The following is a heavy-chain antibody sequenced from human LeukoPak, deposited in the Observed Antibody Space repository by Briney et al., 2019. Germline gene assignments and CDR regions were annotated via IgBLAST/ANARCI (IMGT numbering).Heavy chain of an antibody. V-gene: IGHV3-30*18. CDR1: GFTFSSYG. J-gene: IGHJ4*02. CDR3: AKGGYDILTGYSL. Sequence: RGSLRLSCAASGFTFSSYGMHWVRQAPGKGLDRVAVISYDGSNKYYADSVKGRFTISRDNSKNTLYLQMNSLRAEDTVVYYCAKGGYDILTGYSLWGQGTLVTVSS. CDR2: ISYDGSNK. D-gene: IGHD3-9*01.